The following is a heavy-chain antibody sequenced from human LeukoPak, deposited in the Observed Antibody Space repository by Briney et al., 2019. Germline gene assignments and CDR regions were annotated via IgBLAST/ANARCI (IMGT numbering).Heavy chain of an antibody. CDR1: GYRFTSYW. Sequence: GGSLQISGKGSGYRFTSYWSGWVRQMPGKGLEGMGIIYPRDSDTRYSPSFQGQVSISADKSISAAYLQWTSLKASDSAMYYCARVLIRGDEIDYWGQGTLVTVSS. D-gene: IGHD2-21*01. CDR3: ARVLIRGDEIDY. V-gene: IGHV5-51*01. J-gene: IGHJ4*02. CDR2: IYPRDSDT.